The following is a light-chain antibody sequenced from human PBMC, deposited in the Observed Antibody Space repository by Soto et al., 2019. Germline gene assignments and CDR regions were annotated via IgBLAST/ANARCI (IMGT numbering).Light chain of an antibody. J-gene: IGKJ2*01. CDR2: GAS. CDR3: QQYGSSPPYT. V-gene: IGKV3-20*01. Sequence: EIVLTQSPGTLSLSPGERATLSCRASQSVSSIYFAWYQQKPGQAPRLLIYGASSRATGIPDRFSGSGSGTEFTLTISRLETEDFAVYYCQQYGSSPPYTFGQGTKLEIK. CDR1: QSVSSIY.